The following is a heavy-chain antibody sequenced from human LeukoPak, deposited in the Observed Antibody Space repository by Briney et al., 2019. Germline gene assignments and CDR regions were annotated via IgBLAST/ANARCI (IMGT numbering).Heavy chain of an antibody. V-gene: IGHV3-74*01. CDR1: GFTFDDYG. CDR2: INPDGITT. J-gene: IGHJ6*02. CDR3: ARDYYYGMDV. Sequence: PGGSLRLSCAASGFTFDDYGMSWVRQAPGKGLEWVSRINPDGITTTCADSVKGRFTISRDNAKNTLFLQMNSLRAEDTAVYYCARDYYYGMDVWGQGTTITVSS.